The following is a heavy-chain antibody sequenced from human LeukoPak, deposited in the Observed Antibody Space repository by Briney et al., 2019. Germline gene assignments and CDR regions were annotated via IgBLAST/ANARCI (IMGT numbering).Heavy chain of an antibody. CDR1: GFTFSSYD. CDR3: ARENEYSSSSFDY. V-gene: IGHV3-48*03. CDR2: ISSGASAK. D-gene: IGHD6-6*01. Sequence: GGSLRLSCAASGFTFSSYDMNWVRRAPGEGLWWVSYISSGASAKYHADSVEGRFTISRDNAQNSLYLQMNSLRAEDTAVYYCARENEYSSSSFDYWGQRTLVTVSS. J-gene: IGHJ4*02.